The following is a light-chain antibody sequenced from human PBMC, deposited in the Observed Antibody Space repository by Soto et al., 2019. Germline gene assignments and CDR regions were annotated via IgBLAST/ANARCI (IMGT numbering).Light chain of an antibody. Sequence: QSALTQPASVSGSPGQSITISCTGSSIDVANYNSVSWYQQHPGKVPKLVIYDVIHRPSGISNRFSGSKSGNTASLTISGLQAEDEAHYYCSSYTSISASVIFGGGTQLTVL. CDR1: SIDVANYNS. V-gene: IGLV2-14*03. J-gene: IGLJ7*01. CDR3: SSYTSISASVI. CDR2: DVI.